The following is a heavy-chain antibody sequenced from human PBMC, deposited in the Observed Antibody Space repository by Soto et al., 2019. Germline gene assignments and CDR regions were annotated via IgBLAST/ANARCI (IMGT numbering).Heavy chain of an antibody. CDR1: GGTFSSYA. CDR3: ARDRTPKTYYYDSSGYYYHH. Sequence: QVQLVQSGAEVKKPGSSVKVSCKASGGTFSSYAISWVRQAPGQGLEWMGGIIPIFGTANYAQKSQGRVTITADESTSTAYMELSSLRSEDTAVYYCARDRTPKTYYYDSSGYYYHHWGQGTLVTVSS. CDR2: IIPIFGTA. J-gene: IGHJ1*01. D-gene: IGHD3-22*01. V-gene: IGHV1-69*01.